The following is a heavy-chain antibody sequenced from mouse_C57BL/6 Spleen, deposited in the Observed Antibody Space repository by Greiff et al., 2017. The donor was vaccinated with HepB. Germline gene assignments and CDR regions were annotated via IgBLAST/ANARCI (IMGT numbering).Heavy chain of an antibody. CDR1: GFTFSDYG. Sequence: EVKLMESGGGLVKPGGSLKLSCAASGFTFSDYGMHWVRQAPEKGLEWVAYISSGSSTIYYADTVKGRFTITRDNAKNTLFLQMTSLRSEDTAMYYCANIRELAYWGQGTLVTVSA. V-gene: IGHV5-17*01. CDR3: ANIRELAY. CDR2: ISSGSSTI. J-gene: IGHJ3*01. D-gene: IGHD1-3*01.